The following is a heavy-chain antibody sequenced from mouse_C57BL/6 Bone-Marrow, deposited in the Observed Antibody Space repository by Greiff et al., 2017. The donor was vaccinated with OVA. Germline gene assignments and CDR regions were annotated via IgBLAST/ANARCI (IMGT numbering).Heavy chain of an antibody. Sequence: EVQGVESGGGLVKPGGSLKLSCAASGFTFSSYTMSWVRQTPEKRLEWVATISGGGGNTYYPDSVKGRFTISRDNAKNTLYLQMSSLRSEDTALYYCARRETTVVGSYYAMDCWGQGTSVTVSS. CDR3: ARRETTVVGSYYAMDC. CDR2: ISGGGGNT. V-gene: IGHV5-9*01. J-gene: IGHJ4*01. D-gene: IGHD1-1*01. CDR1: GFTFSSYT.